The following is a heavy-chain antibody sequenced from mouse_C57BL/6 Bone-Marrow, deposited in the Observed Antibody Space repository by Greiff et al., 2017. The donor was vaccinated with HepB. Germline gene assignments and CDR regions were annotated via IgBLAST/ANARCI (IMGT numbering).Heavy chain of an antibody. CDR1: GYTFTSYW. V-gene: IGHV1-69*01. D-gene: IGHD1-1*01. J-gene: IGHJ1*03. CDR2: LDPSDSYT. CDR3: ASLITTVVATSDWYFDV. Sequence: QVQLQQPGAELVMPGASVKLSCKASGYTFTSYWMHWVKQRPGQGLEWIGELDPSDSYTNYNQKFKGKSTLTVDKSSSTAYMQLSSLTSADSAVYYCASLITTVVATSDWYFDVWGTGTTVTVSS.